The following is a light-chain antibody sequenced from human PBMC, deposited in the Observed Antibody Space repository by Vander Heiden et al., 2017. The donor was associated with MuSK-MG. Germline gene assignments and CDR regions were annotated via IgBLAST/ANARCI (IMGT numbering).Light chain of an antibody. CDR2: EVS. CDR3: RQSVQTPLT. J-gene: IGKJ4*01. V-gene: IGKV2D-29*01. Sequence: DVVMTQTPLSLSVTPGQPASISCKSSQSLLHSDGKTYLYWYLQKAGQPPQLLIYEVSKRCSGVPDRFSGGGSGTDFTLKVSRVEAEDVGVYYCRQSVQTPLTFGGGTKVEIK. CDR1: QSLLHSDGKTY.